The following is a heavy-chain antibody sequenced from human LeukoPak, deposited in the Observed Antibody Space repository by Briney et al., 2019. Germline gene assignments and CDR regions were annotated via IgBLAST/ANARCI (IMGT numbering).Heavy chain of an antibody. CDR2: IYSDDST. J-gene: IGHJ3*02. CDR1: GFTASSNY. V-gene: IGHV3-53*04. CDR3: AREVMAKRRAFDI. D-gene: IGHD5-24*01. Sequence: GGSLTLSCAASGFTASSNYMSWVRQAPGKGLELDSVIYSDDSTYYADSVKGRFTISRHTSKKTLYLQMNSLRAEDTAVYYCAREVMAKRRAFDIWGQGTVVTVSS.